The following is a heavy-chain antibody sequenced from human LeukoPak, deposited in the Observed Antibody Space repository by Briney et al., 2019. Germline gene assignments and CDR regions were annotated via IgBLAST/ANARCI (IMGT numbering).Heavy chain of an antibody. CDR3: AKDVYSNYGQEGYFDY. Sequence: GGSLRLSCAASGFTFNDYAMHWVRQAPGKGLEWVSGISWNSGSIDYADSVKGRFTISGDNAKNSLYLQMNSLRAEDTALYYCAKDVYSNYGQEGYFDYWGQGTLVTVSS. CDR1: GFTFNDYA. CDR2: ISWNSGSI. D-gene: IGHD4-11*01. J-gene: IGHJ4*02. V-gene: IGHV3-9*01.